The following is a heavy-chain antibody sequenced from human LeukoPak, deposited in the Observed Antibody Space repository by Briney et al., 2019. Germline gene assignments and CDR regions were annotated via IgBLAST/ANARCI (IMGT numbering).Heavy chain of an antibody. J-gene: IGHJ6*03. CDR3: ARGRITIFGVVHYYYYMDV. D-gene: IGHD3-3*01. CDR1: VGSFSGYY. CDR2: INHSGST. Sequence: SETVSLTCAVCVGSFSGYYWSWIRQPPGKGLEWIGEINHSGSTNYNPSLKSRVTISVDTSKNQFSLKLSSVTAADTAVYYCARGRITIFGVVHYYYYMDVWGKGTTVTVSS. V-gene: IGHV4-34*01.